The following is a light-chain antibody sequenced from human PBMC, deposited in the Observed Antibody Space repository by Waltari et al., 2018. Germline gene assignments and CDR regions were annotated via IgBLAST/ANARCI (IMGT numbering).Light chain of an antibody. V-gene: IGKV2-28*01. J-gene: IGKJ2*01. CDR3: MQALQTPRT. CDR1: QSLLQSNGYNY. Sequence: DIVMTQPPLSLPVTPGEPASISCRSSQSLLQSNGYNYLDWYLQKPGQSPQLLIYLGSNRASGVPDRFSGSGSGTDFTLKISRVEAEDVGVYYCMQALQTPRTFGQGKQLEIK. CDR2: LGS.